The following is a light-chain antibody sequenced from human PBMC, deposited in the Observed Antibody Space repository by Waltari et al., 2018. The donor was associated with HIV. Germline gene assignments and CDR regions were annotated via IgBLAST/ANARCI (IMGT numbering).Light chain of an antibody. Sequence: SALTQPASVSGPPGQPIPVPCTWASTHVGAFVLASPYQHHPGKAPQLIIRDVTKRPSGVSSRFSGSKSGNTASLTISGLQAEDESLYFCCAFSGGRLSWLFGGGTRVTVL. CDR1: STHVGAFVL. CDR3: CAFSGGRLSWL. CDR2: DVT. V-gene: IGLV2-23*02. J-gene: IGLJ2*01.